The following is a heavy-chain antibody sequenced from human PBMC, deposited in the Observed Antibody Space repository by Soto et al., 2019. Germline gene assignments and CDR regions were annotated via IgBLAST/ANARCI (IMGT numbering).Heavy chain of an antibody. CDR3: ARDNGPQQLGGNYYCGIDV. CDR1: GGTFGNSA. Sequence: QVQLVQSGAEVKKPGSSVTVSCKASGGTFGNSAISWVRQAPGQGLEWMGGIIPIFPTPDYAQKFQGRVRNTTDEPTRSAYMKLTSLRSADTTVYYCARDNGPQQLGGNYYCGIDVWGQGTTVTVSS. D-gene: IGHD3-3*02. J-gene: IGHJ6*02. V-gene: IGHV1-69*05. CDR2: IIPIFPTP.